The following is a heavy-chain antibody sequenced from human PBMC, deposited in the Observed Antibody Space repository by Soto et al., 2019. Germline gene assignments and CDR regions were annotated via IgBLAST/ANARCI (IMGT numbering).Heavy chain of an antibody. CDR3: AGSIVVVTAIDY. CDR2: INAGNGNT. Sequence: ASVKVSCKASGYTFTSYAMHWVRQAPGQRLEWMGWINAGNGNTKYSQKFQGRVTITRDTSARTAYLELSSLRSEDTAVYYCAGSIVVVTAIDYWGQGTLVTVSS. CDR1: GYTFTSYA. D-gene: IGHD2-21*02. V-gene: IGHV1-3*01. J-gene: IGHJ4*02.